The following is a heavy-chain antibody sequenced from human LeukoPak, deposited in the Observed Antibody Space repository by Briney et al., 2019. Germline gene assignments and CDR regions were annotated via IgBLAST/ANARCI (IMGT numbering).Heavy chain of an antibody. V-gene: IGHV1-18*01. D-gene: IGHD6-19*01. J-gene: IGHJ4*02. CDR2: ISPQKGNT. Sequence: ASLKVSCQATGYNFSTYGITWVRQAPGQGLEWLGWISPQKGNTYSARSLQGRVTLTTDTSTNTAYLDLRSLTSADTALYYCARAGVHVAVAGTADHWGPGTLITVSS. CDR3: ARAGVHVAVAGTADH. CDR1: GYNFSTYG.